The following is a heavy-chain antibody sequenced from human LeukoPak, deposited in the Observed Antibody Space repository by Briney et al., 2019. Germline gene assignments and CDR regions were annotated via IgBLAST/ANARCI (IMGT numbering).Heavy chain of an antibody. CDR1: GLTVTNAW. D-gene: IGHD1-7*01. V-gene: IGHV3-15*07. Sequence: GGSLRLSCSASGLTVTNAWMNWVRQAPGEGLDWVGRIASKTDGGATDYAAPVKGRFTISRDDSKNALYLQMNSLKTEDTALYYCTTRTTTTIYWGQGTLVTVSS. CDR3: TTRTTTTIY. CDR2: IASKTDGGAT. J-gene: IGHJ4*02.